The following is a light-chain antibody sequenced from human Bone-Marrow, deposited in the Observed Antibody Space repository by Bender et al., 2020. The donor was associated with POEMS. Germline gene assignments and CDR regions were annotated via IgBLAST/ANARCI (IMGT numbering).Light chain of an antibody. CDR1: SSDVGNYNF. CDR3: CSYTGSTTWM. V-gene: IGLV2-23*02. J-gene: IGLJ3*02. CDR2: EVT. Sequence: QSALTQPASVSGSPGQSITISCTGTSSDVGNYNFVSWYQQHPGKAPQLIIYEVTKRPSGVSNRFSGSKSGNTASLTISGLQAEDEAHYYCCSYTGSTTWMFGGGTKVTVL.